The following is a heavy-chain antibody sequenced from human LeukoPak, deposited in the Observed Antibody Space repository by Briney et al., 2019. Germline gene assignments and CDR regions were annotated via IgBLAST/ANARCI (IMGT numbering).Heavy chain of an antibody. D-gene: IGHD1-26*01. CDR1: GGSISSSSYY. CDR3: ARAKGYSGSYCDW. J-gene: IGHJ4*02. V-gene: IGHV4-39*07. Sequence: PSETLSLTCTVSGGSISSSSYYWGWIRQPPGKGLEWIGSIYYSGSTYYNPSLKSRVTISVDTSKNQFSLKLSSVTAADTAVYYCARAKGYSGSYCDWWGQGTLVTVSS. CDR2: IYYSGST.